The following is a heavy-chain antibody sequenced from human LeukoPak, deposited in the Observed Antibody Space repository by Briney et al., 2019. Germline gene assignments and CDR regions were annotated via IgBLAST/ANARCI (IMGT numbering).Heavy chain of an antibody. Sequence: PSQTLSLTCTVSGGSISSGGYYWSWIRQPPGKGLEWIGYIYYSGSTNYNPSLKSRVTISVDTSKNQFSLKLSSVTAADTAVYYCARNAFRGYYFDYWGQGTLVTVSS. J-gene: IGHJ4*02. CDR3: ARNAFRGYYFDY. CDR2: IYYSGST. CDR1: GGSISSGGYY. D-gene: IGHD3-3*02. V-gene: IGHV4-61*08.